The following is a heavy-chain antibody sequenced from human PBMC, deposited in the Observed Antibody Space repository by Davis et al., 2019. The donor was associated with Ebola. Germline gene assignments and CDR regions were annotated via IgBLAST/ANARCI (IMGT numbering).Heavy chain of an antibody. CDR3: VRDGSGTLPYDY. CDR1: GFTFSNYW. D-gene: IGHD3-10*01. Sequence: GESLKISCATSGFTFSNYWMNWVRQAPGKGLVWVSHIKPDGSDIKYADSVEGRFTISRDNAKNTLYLQMNSLRAEDSAVYYWVRDGSGTLPYDYWGQGALVTVSS. J-gene: IGHJ4*02. CDR2: IKPDGSDI. V-gene: IGHV3-74*01.